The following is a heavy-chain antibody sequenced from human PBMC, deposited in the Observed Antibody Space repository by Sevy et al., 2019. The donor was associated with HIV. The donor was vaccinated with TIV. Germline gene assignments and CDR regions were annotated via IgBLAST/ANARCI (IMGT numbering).Heavy chain of an antibody. V-gene: IGHV3-66*01. CDR1: GFPVSSNY. J-gene: IGHJ4*02. CDR2: IYSDGST. Sequence: GGSLRLSCAASGFPVSSNYMSWVRQAPGKGLEWVSVIYSDGSTYLAYSVKGRFTISRDNSKNTLYLQMNSLRVEDTAVYYCARGKSGYGYGVDYWGQGTLVTVSS. D-gene: IGHD5-18*01. CDR3: ARGKSGYGYGVDY.